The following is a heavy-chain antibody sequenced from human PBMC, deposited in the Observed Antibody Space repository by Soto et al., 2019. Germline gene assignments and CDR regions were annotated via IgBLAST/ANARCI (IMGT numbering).Heavy chain of an antibody. CDR1: GFTFSHYA. CDR2: LNGSGGST. J-gene: IGHJ4*02. D-gene: IGHD3-10*01. Sequence: GGSLRLSCAASGFTFSHYAMTCVRQAPGKGLEWVSGLNGSGGSTSSADSVKGRFAISRDNSKNTLYLQMNSLRDGDTAVYYCARGFSAGKGSPPDYWGQGTLVTVSS. CDR3: ARGFSAGKGSPPDY. V-gene: IGHV3-23*01.